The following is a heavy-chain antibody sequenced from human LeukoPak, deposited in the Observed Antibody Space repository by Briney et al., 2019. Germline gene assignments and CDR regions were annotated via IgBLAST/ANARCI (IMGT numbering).Heavy chain of an antibody. CDR3: ASIASPTGGFDY. D-gene: IGHD6-6*01. CDR1: GFTFSSYG. Sequence: GRSLRLSCAASGFTFSSYGMHWVRQAPGKGLEWVAVISYDGSNKYYTDSVKGRFTISRDNSKNTLYLQVNSLRAEDTAVYYCASIASPTGGFDYWGQGTLVTVSS. J-gene: IGHJ4*02. V-gene: IGHV3-30*03. CDR2: ISYDGSNK.